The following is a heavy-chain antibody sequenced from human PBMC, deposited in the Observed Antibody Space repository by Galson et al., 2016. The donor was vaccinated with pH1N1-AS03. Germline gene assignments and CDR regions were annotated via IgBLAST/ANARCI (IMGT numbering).Heavy chain of an antibody. V-gene: IGHV1-2*04. Sequence: SVKVSCKASEYIFTDFYVHWVRQAPGQGLEWMGWINTDSGVTNYAQKFEAWVTMTRDTSVSTAYMELHGLKSDDTAVYYCARDPRGPCSSATCPTTYYFGMDVWGQGTTVIVSS. CDR3: ARDPRGPCSSATCPTTYYFGMDV. CDR2: INTDSGVT. D-gene: IGHD3-10*01. CDR1: EYIFTDFY. J-gene: IGHJ6*02.